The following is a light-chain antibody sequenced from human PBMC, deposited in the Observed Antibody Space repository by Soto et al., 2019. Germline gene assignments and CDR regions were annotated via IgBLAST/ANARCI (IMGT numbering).Light chain of an antibody. CDR2: GAS. J-gene: IGKJ5*01. CDR1: QSVNRA. V-gene: IGKV3D-11*02. CDR3: QQRSNWHPIT. Sequence: MTQFPAPLSVSPGDRATLSCAASQSVNRALAWYQQKPGQSPRLRIYGASTRATGVPARFIGSGSGTDFTLTISSLETADFAVYYCQQRSNWHPITFGQGTRLEI.